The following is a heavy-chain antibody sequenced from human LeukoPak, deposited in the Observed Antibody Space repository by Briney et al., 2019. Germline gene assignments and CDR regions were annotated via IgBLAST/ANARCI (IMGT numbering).Heavy chain of an antibody. D-gene: IGHD4-17*01. CDR3: ARSVTVTTSWCYFDL. Sequence: SETLSLTCTVSGGSISSNYWSWIRQPAGKGLEWIGRIYTSGSTNYNPSLKSRVTMSLDTSKNQFSLKLSSVTAADTAVDYCARSVTVTTSWCYFDLWGRGTLVTVSS. J-gene: IGHJ2*01. CDR2: IYTSGST. CDR1: GGSISSNY. V-gene: IGHV4-4*07.